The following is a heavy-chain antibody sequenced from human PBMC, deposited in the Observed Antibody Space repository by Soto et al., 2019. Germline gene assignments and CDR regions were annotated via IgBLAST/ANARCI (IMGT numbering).Heavy chain of an antibody. CDR1: GFIFSNNG. D-gene: IGHD3-10*02. CDR3: SIVRVADSALDH. J-gene: IGHJ4*02. Sequence: QSGGSLRLSCVGSGFIFSNNGMHWVRQTPGKGLEWVAFLSYDGSETFYADSVKGRFTVSRDNSKNTLFLHMRNLRRDDTAVYYCSIVRVADSALDHWGQGTLVTVSS. CDR2: LSYDGSET. V-gene: IGHV3-30*03.